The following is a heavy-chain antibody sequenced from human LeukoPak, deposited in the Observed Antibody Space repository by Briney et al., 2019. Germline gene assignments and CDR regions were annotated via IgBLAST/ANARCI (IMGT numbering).Heavy chain of an antibody. J-gene: IGHJ4*02. CDR2: IHTSGST. D-gene: IGHD2-15*01. Sequence: GGSLRLSCAASGFSVRGNYMSWVRQAPGKGLEWVSFIHTSGSTFYADSVKGRFTISRDNSKNTLYLQMNSLRAEDTAVYYCARGYCSGGSCSKFDYWGQGTLVTVSS. CDR3: ARGYCSGGSCSKFDY. V-gene: IGHV3-53*01. CDR1: GFSVRGNY.